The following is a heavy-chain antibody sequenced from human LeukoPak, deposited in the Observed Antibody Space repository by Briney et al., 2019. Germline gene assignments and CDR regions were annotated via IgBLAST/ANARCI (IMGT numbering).Heavy chain of an antibody. CDR1: GYTFTSYD. Sequence: ASVKVSCKASGYTFTSYDINWVRQATGQGLEWMGWMNPNSGGTNYAQKFQGWVTMTRDTSISTAYMELSRLRSDDTAVYYCARSIAAVSWFDPWGQGTLVTVSS. J-gene: IGHJ5*02. V-gene: IGHV1-2*04. CDR2: MNPNSGGT. D-gene: IGHD6-13*01. CDR3: ARSIAAVSWFDP.